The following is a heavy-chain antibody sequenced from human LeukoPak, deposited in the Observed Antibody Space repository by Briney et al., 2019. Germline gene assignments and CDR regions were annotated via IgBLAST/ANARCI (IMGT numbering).Heavy chain of an antibody. Sequence: SETLSLTCAVSGGSISSGGYSWSWIRQPPGKGLEWIGYIYHSGSTYYNPSLKSRVTISVDRSKNQFSLKLSSVTAADTAVYYCARDSPYSSSWYGNDAFDIWGQGTMVTVSS. D-gene: IGHD6-13*01. CDR1: GGSISSGGYS. J-gene: IGHJ3*02. V-gene: IGHV4-30-2*01. CDR2: IYHSGST. CDR3: ARDSPYSSSWYGNDAFDI.